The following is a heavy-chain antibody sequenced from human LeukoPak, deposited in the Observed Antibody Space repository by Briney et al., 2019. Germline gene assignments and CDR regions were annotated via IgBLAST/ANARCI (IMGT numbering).Heavy chain of an antibody. CDR2: IYNSEST. D-gene: IGHD3-22*01. CDR3: ARDGPPYYYDESGYYFNWYFDL. V-gene: IGHV4-59*01. CDR1: GGSISRYY. Sequence: PSETLSLTCTVSGGSISRYYRSWIRQPPGKGLEWIGYIYNSESTKYNPSLKSRVTISVDTSKNQFSLKLSSVTAADTAVYYCARDGPPYYYDESGYYFNWYFDLWGRGTLVTVSS. J-gene: IGHJ2*01.